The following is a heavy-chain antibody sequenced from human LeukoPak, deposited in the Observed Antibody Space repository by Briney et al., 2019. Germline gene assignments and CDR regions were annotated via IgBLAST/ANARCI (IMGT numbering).Heavy chain of an antibody. J-gene: IGHJ5*02. Sequence: ASVKVSCKASGYTFTSYDINWVRQATGQGLEWMGWMNPNSGNTGYAQKFQGRVTITRNTSISTAYMELSSLRSEDTAVYYCARKHDYGYNWFDPWGQGTLVTVSS. D-gene: IGHD4-17*01. CDR3: ARKHDYGYNWFDP. CDR2: MNPNSGNT. CDR1: GYTFTSYD. V-gene: IGHV1-8*03.